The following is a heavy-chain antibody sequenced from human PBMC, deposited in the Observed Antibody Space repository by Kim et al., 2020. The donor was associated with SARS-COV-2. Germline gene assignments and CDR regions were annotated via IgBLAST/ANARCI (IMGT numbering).Heavy chain of an antibody. CDR3: AREGTYYDSSGYYYY. D-gene: IGHD3-22*01. V-gene: IGHV4-34*01. Sequence: SETLSLTCAVYGGSFSGYYWSWIRQPPGKGLEWIGEINHSGSTNYNPSLKSRVTISVDTSKNQFSLKLSSVTAADTAVYYCAREGTYYDSSGYYYYWGQGTLVTVSS. CDR1: GGSFSGYY. CDR2: INHSGST. J-gene: IGHJ4*02.